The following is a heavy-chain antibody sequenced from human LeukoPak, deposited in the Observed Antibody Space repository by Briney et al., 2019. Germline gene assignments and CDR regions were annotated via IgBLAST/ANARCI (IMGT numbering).Heavy chain of an antibody. V-gene: IGHV3-74*01. CDR3: ARASDWAVIDY. D-gene: IGHD3-9*01. CDR1: GFTLSNYW. Sequence: PGGSLRLSCAASGFTLSNYWMHWVRQAPGKGLVWVLRINNDGSITTYADSVKGRFTSSRDNAKNTLYLQMNSLRVEDTAVYYCARASDWAVIDYWGQGTLVTVSS. CDR2: INNDGSIT. J-gene: IGHJ4*02.